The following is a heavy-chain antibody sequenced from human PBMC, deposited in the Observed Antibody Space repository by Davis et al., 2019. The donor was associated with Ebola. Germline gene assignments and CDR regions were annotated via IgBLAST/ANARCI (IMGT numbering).Heavy chain of an antibody. D-gene: IGHD3-10*01. V-gene: IGHV3-9*01. Sequence: GESLKISCVASGFTFGDYAMHWVRQAPGKGLEWVSGINLSGGAIGYADSVKGRFTISRDNAKNSLFLQLNSLRPEDTALHYCAKDASSAVSMVRGADYWGQGTLVTVSS. J-gene: IGHJ4*02. CDR3: AKDASSAVSMVRGADY. CDR2: INLSGGAI. CDR1: GFTFGDYA.